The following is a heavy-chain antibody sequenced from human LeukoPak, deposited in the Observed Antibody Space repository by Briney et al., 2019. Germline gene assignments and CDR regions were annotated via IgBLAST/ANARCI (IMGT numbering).Heavy chain of an antibody. V-gene: IGHV4-34*01. Sequence: SETLSLTCAVYGGSFSGYYWSWIRQPPGKGLEWIGEINHSGSTNYNPSLESRVTISVDTSKNQFSLKLSSVTAADTAVYYCARAPYDSWSGKPYYMDVWGKGTTVTVSS. CDR2: INHSGST. J-gene: IGHJ6*03. CDR3: ARAPYDSWSGKPYYMDV. D-gene: IGHD3-3*01. CDR1: GGSFSGYY.